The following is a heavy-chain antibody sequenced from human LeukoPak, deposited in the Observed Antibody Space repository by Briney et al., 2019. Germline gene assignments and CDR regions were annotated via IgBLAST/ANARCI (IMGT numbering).Heavy chain of an antibody. J-gene: IGHJ4*02. D-gene: IGHD1-26*01. CDR1: GFTFSSYE. CDR3: ASWKGEVGATERGFDY. V-gene: IGHV3-48*03. CDR2: ISSSGSTI. Sequence: GGSLRLSCAAPGFTFSSYEMNWVRQAPGKGLEWVSYISSSGSTIYYADSVKGRFTISRDNAKNSLYLQMNSLRAEDTAVYYCASWKGEVGATERGFDYWGQGTLVTVSS.